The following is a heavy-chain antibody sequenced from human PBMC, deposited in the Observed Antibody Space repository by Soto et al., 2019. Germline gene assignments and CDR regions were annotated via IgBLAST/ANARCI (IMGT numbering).Heavy chain of an antibody. CDR1: GFTFRSYG. D-gene: IGHD4-4*01. CDR3: ARVDSNYGYYYYGMDV. Sequence: GGSLRLSCAASGFTFRSYGMHWVRQAQGTGLVWVSRINSDGSSTSYADSVKGRFTISRDNAKNTLYLQMNSLRAEDTAVYYCARVDSNYGYYYYGMDVWGQGTTVTVSS. J-gene: IGHJ6*02. V-gene: IGHV3-74*01. CDR2: INSDGSST.